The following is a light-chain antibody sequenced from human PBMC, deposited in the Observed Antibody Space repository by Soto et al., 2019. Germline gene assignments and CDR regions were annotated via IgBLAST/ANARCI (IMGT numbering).Light chain of an antibody. V-gene: IGLV4-69*01. J-gene: IGLJ1*01. CDR1: SGHSSYA. CDR2: LNSDGSH. CDR3: QTWGTGIRV. Sequence: QLVLTQSPSASASLGASVKLTCTLSSGHSSYAIAWHQQQPEKGPRYLMKLNSDGSHSKGDGIPDRFSDSSSGAERYLTISSLQSEDEADYYCQTWGTGIRVFGTGTKLTVL.